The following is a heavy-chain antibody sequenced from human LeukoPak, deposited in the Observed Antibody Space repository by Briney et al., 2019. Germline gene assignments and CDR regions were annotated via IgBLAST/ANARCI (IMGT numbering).Heavy chain of an antibody. V-gene: IGHV1-46*01. CDR2: INPSGGST. D-gene: IGHD2-15*01. Sequence: ASVKVSCKASGYTFTSYYMHWVRQAPGQGLEWMGIINPSGGSTSYAQKFQGRVTITRNTSISTAYMELSSLRSEDTAVYYCARELGYCSGGSCYRDAFDIWGQGTMVTVSS. CDR1: GYTFTSYY. J-gene: IGHJ3*02. CDR3: ARELGYCSGGSCYRDAFDI.